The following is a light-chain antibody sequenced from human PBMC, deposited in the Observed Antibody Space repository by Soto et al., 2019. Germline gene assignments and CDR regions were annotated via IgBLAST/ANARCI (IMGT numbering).Light chain of an antibody. CDR1: QSVSSY. CDR3: QQRSNWPS. V-gene: IGKV3-11*01. CDR2: DAS. J-gene: IGKJ3*01. Sequence: EIVLTQSPATLSLSPGERATHSCRASQSVSSYLAWYQQKPGQAPRLLIYDASNRATGIPARFSGSGSGTDFTLTISSLEPEDFAVYYCQQRSNWPSFGPGTKVDIQ.